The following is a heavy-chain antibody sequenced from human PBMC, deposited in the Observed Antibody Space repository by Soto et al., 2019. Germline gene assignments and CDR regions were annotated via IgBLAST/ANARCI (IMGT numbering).Heavy chain of an antibody. V-gene: IGHV1-46*03. J-gene: IGHJ5*02. CDR1: GYTFTSHY. Sequence: ASVKVSCKASGYTFTSHYMHWVRQAPGQGLEWMAVINPNSGKTNYAQKFQGRVTVTRDTSTTTFNMELSSLRSDDTAVYYCARDHSNNDNIWWLGPWAQGTLVTVSS. CDR2: INPNSGKT. CDR3: ARDHSNNDNIWWLGP. D-gene: IGHD2-8*01.